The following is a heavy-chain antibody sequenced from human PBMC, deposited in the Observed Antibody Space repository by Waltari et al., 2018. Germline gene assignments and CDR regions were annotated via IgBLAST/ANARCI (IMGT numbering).Heavy chain of an antibody. V-gene: IGHV3-23*01. J-gene: IGHJ4*02. CDR1: VFPFSYSA. CDR2: VSAVGSDT. D-gene: IGHD1-26*01. Sequence: EVQLLESGGGLVQPGGSLRLSCSASVFPFSYSAMGWVPQAPGKGLEWVSIVSAVGSDTYYADSLKGRFTISRDNSKNTLFLQMNSLRDDDTAVYYCAKGRIGVGAFDFDYWGQGTLVTVSS. CDR3: AKGRIGVGAFDFDY.